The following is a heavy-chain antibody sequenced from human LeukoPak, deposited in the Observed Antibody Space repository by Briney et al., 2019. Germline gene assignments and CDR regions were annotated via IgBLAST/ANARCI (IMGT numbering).Heavy chain of an antibody. Sequence: GGSLRLSCAASGFTFSSYAMHWVRQAPGKGLEWVAVISYDGSNKYYADSVKGRFTISRDNSKNTLYLQMNSLGAEDTAVYYCARDVEYSYGSDAFDIWGQGTMVTVSS. CDR2: ISYDGSNK. CDR1: GFTFSSYA. CDR3: ARDVEYSYGSDAFDI. D-gene: IGHD5-18*01. J-gene: IGHJ3*02. V-gene: IGHV3-30-3*01.